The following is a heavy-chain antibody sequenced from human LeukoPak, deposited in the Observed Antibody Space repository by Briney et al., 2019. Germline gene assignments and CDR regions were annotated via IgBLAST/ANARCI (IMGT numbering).Heavy chain of an antibody. D-gene: IGHD1-26*01. CDR1: GFTFSSYA. V-gene: IGHV3-23*01. J-gene: IGHJ4*02. Sequence: SGGSLRLSCAASGFTFSSYAMSWVRQAPGKGLEWVSGISGGTGSTYYADSVKGRFTISRDNSKNTLYLQMNSLRADDTAVYYCAKGKFWTVGANDYWGQGTLVTVSS. CDR3: AKGKFWTVGANDY. CDR2: ISGGTGST.